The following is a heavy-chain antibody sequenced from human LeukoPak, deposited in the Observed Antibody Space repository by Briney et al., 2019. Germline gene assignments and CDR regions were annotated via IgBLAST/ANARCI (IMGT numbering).Heavy chain of an antibody. CDR1: GFTFSSYS. CDR3: ARDRSGRFDP. Sequence: GGSLRLSCAASGFTFSSYSMNWVRQAPGKGLEWVANIKHDGSEKYYVDSMKGRFTISRDNAKNLLYLQMNSLRAEDTAVYYCARDRSGRFDPWGQGTLVTVSS. D-gene: IGHD3-10*01. V-gene: IGHV3-7*01. CDR2: IKHDGSEK. J-gene: IGHJ5*02.